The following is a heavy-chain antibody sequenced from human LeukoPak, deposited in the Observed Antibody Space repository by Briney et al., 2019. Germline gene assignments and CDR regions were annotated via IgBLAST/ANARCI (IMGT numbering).Heavy chain of an antibody. V-gene: IGHV1-18*01. D-gene: IGHD3-10*01. CDR2: ISAYNGNT. J-gene: IGHJ6*03. CDR3: ARCGSGSHPADPYYYYMDV. CDR1: GYTFTSYG. Sequence: ASVKVSFKASGYTFTSYGISWVRQAPGQGLEWMGWISAYNGNTNYAQKLQGRVTMTTDTSTSTAYMELRSLRSDDTAVFYCARCGSGSHPADPYYYYMDVWGKGTTVTISS.